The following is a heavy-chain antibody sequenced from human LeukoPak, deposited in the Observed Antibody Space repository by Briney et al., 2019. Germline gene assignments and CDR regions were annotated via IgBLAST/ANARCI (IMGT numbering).Heavy chain of an antibody. D-gene: IGHD3-22*01. CDR2: ISGSGGST. CDR1: GFTFSSYA. J-gene: IGHJ4*02. Sequence: LGGSLRLSCAASGFTFSSYAMSWVRQAPGKGLEWVSAISGSGGSTYYADSVKGRFTISRDNSKNTLYLQMNSLRAEDTAVYYCAKDVDDYYDSSGYYYGPPPFDYWGQGTLVTVSS. CDR3: AKDVDDYYDSSGYYYGPPPFDY. V-gene: IGHV3-23*01.